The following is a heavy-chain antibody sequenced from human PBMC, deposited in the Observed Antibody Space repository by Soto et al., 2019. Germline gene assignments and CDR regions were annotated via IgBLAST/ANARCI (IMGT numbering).Heavy chain of an antibody. V-gene: IGHV1-69*01. J-gene: IGHJ6*02. D-gene: IGHD2-2*01. CDR2: IIPIPGTA. CDR1: GGTFGSYA. CDR3: AKSQGCSTSLEIYYYYYYGMDV. Sequence: QVQLVQSGAEVKKPGSSVKVSCKASGGTFGSYAISWVRQAPGQGLEWMGGIIPIPGTANYAQKFQGRVTIAADESTSIAYMELRSLRSEDTAVYYCAKSQGCSTSLEIYYYYYYGMDVWGQGTTVTVSS.